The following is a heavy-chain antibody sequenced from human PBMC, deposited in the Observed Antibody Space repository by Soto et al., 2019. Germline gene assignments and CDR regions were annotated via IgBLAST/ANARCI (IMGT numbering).Heavy chain of an antibody. V-gene: IGHV3-30-3*01. CDR3: ARDHAVAARNFDY. J-gene: IGHJ4*02. CDR1: GFTFSSYA. CDR2: ISYDGSNK. Sequence: QVQLVESGGGVVQPGRSLRLSCAASGFTFSSYAMHWVRQAPGKGLEWVAVISYDGSNKYYADSVKGRFTISRDNSKNTLYLQMNSLRAEDTAVYYCARDHAVAARNFDYWGQGTLVTVSS. D-gene: IGHD6-6*01.